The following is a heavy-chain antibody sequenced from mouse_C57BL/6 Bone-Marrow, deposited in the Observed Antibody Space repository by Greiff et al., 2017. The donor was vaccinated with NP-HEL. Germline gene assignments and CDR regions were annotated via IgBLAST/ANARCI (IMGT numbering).Heavy chain of an antibody. CDR3: ARSLIYYDYDYYAMDY. CDR1: GYSFTDYN. V-gene: IGHV1-39*01. D-gene: IGHD2-4*01. CDR2: INPNYGTT. Sequence: EVKLMESGPELVKPGASVKISCKASGYSFTDYNMNWVKQSNGKSLEWIGVINPNYGTTSYNQKFKGKATLTVDQSSSTAYMQLNSLTSEDSAVYYCARSLIYYDYDYYAMDYWGQGTSVTVSS. J-gene: IGHJ4*01.